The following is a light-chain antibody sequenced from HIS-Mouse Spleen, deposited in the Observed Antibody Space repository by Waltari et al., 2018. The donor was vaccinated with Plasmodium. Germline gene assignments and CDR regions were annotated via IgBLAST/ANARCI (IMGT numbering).Light chain of an antibody. Sequence: DIVMPQSPATLSVSPGEKATLSCRAIQNVSSNLAWYQQKPGQAPRLLIYGASTRATGIPARFSGSGSGTEFTLTISSLQSEDFAVYYCQQYNNWSFTFGPGTKVDIK. CDR3: QQYNNWSFT. J-gene: IGKJ3*01. CDR1: QNVSSN. CDR2: GAS. V-gene: IGKV3-15*01.